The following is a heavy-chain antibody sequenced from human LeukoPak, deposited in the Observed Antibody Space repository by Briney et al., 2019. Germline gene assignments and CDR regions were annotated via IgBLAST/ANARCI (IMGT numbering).Heavy chain of an antibody. CDR2: IYYSGST. D-gene: IGHD1-26*01. V-gene: IGHV4-59*01. CDR3: ASWSGSSLYYFDY. J-gene: IGHJ4*02. Sequence: SETLSLTYTVSGGSISSYYWSWIRQPPGKGLEWIGYIYYSGSTNYNPSLKSRVTISVDTSKNQFSLKLSSVTAADTAVYYCASWSGSSLYYFDYWGQGTLVTVSS. CDR1: GGSISSYY.